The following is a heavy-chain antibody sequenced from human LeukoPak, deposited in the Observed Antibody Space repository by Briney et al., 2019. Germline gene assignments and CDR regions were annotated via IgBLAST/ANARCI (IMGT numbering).Heavy chain of an antibody. J-gene: IGHJ2*01. D-gene: IGHD1-26*01. CDR1: GSTFRSYA. CDR2: ISASSDSI. CDR3: AKGTGAPRGRILWYFDL. Sequence: PGGSLRLSCAASGSTFRSYAMTWVRQAPGKGLEWVSAISASSDSIYYSDSVKGRFTISRDSSKSTLYLQMNSLRIEDTAVYYCAKGTGAPRGRILWYFDLWGRGTLLTVSS. V-gene: IGHV3-23*01.